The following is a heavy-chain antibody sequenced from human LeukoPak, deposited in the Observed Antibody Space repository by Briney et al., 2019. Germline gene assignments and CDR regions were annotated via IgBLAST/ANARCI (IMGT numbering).Heavy chain of an antibody. CDR1: GYTFSSCD. CDR3: ARDVAWSQQSGSYYPY. D-gene: IGHD1-26*01. J-gene: IGHJ4*02. V-gene: IGHV1-18*01. CDR2: MSAYNGNT. Sequence: ASVKVSCKASGYTFSSCDINWVRQATGQGLEWMGWMSAYNGNTNYAQKLQGRVTMTTDTSTSTAYMELRSLRSDDTAVYYCARDVAWSQQSGSYYPYWGQGTLVTVSS.